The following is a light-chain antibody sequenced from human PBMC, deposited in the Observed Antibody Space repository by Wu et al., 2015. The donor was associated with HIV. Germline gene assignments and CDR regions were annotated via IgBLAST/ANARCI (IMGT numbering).Light chain of an antibody. J-gene: IGKJ4*01. V-gene: IGKV3-20*01. Sequence: EIVMTQSPATLSVSPGERATLSCRASQSIGISYLAWYQQKPGQAPRLLIYGTSNRPTDIPDRFNGGGSGTDFTLTISRLEPEDFTVYYCQQYGSSPLTFGGGTRVEIK. CDR3: QQYGSSPLT. CDR2: GTS. CDR1: QSIGISY.